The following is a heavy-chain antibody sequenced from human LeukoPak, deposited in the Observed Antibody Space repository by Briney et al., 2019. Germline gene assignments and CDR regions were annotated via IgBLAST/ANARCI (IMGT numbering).Heavy chain of an antibody. CDR1: GGSISSYY. J-gene: IGHJ5*02. Sequence: SETLSLTCTVSGGSISSYYWSWIRQPPGKGLEWIGYIYYSGSTNYNPSLKSRVTISVDTSKNQFSLKLSSVTAADTAVYYCARLYTRGYSNWFDPWGQGTLATVSS. V-gene: IGHV4-59*08. CDR3: ARLYTRGYSNWFDP. D-gene: IGHD5-18*01. CDR2: IYYSGST.